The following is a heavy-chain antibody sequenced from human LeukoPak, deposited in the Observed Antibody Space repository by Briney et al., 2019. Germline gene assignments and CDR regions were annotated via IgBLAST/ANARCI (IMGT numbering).Heavy chain of an antibody. V-gene: IGHV4-59*11. J-gene: IGHJ4*02. CDR2: IYYSGST. CDR3: ARGSSIAARPPYLDY. D-gene: IGHD6-6*01. CDR1: GGSISSHY. Sequence: SETLSLTCTVSGGSISSHYWSWIRQPPGKGLEWIGYIYYSGSTNYNPSLKSRVTISVDTSKNQFSLKLSSVTAADTAVYYCARGSSIAARPPYLDYWGQGTLVTVSS.